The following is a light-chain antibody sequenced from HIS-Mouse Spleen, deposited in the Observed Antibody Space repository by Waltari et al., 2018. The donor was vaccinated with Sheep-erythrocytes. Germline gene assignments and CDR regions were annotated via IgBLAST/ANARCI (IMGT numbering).Light chain of an antibody. CDR2: DVI. J-gene: IGLJ3*02. Sequence: QSALTQPRSVSGSPGQSVTISCTGTSSDVGGYTYVSWYQQHPGKAPKLMIYDVIKRPSGVPDRFSGSKSGNTASLTISGLQAEDEADYYCCSYAGSYTFWVFGGGTKLTVL. V-gene: IGLV2-11*01. CDR1: SSDVGGYTY. CDR3: CSYAGSYTFWV.